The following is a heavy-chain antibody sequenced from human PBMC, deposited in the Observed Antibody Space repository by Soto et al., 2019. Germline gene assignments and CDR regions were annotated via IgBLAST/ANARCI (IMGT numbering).Heavy chain of an antibody. CDR2: INHSGST. D-gene: IGHD3-10*01. CDR1: GGSFSGYY. CDR3: ARDRSSFFGYYAMDV. Sequence: PSETLSLTCAVYGGSFSGYYWSWIRQPPGKGLEWIGEINHSGSTNYNPSLKSRVTISVDTSKNQFSLKLNSVTAADTAVYYCARDRSSFFGYYAMDVWGQGTTVTVSS. J-gene: IGHJ6*02. V-gene: IGHV4-34*01.